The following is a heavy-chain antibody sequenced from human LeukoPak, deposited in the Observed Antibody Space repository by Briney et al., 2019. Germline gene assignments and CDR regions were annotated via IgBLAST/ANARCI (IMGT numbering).Heavy chain of an antibody. J-gene: IGHJ4*02. CDR1: GGSFSGYY. CDR3: ARGAVGATTSRGYDY. V-gene: IGHV4-34*01. Sequence: SETLSLTCAVYGGSFSGYYWSWIRQPPGKGLEWIGEINHSGSTNYNPSLKSRVTISVDTPKNQFSLKLSSVTAADTAVYYCARGAVGATTSRGYDYWGQGTLVTVSS. CDR2: INHSGST. D-gene: IGHD1-26*01.